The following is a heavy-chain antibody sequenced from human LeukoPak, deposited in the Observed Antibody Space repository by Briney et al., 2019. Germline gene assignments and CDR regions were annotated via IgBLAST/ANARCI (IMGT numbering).Heavy chain of an antibody. D-gene: IGHD5-18*01. V-gene: IGHV3-23*01. CDR1: GFTFSNYV. Sequence: GGSLRLSCAASGFTFSNYVMSWVRQAPGKGLEWVSDISGSGGSTHYADSVKGRFTISRENSQNTLHLQMNSLRAEDTAVYYCARNVDTGDYWGQGTLVTVSS. CDR2: ISGSGGST. J-gene: IGHJ4*02. CDR3: ARNVDTGDY.